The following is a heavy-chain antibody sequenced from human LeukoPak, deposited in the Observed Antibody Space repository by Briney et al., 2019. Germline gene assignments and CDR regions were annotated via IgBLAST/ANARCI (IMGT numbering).Heavy chain of an antibody. D-gene: IGHD4/OR15-4a*01. J-gene: IGHJ3*01. CDR1: GYDFGNYW. V-gene: IGHV5-51*01. CDR3: AGQIDDGDPEDCFNV. Sequence: GESLTISCEGSGYDFGNYWIGWVCQMPGEGLEWMGIIYPRDSDIRYSPSLQGQVTISADTSISTAYLHWRSLRASDTAMYYCAGQIDDGDPEDCFNVWGQGTMVTVSS. CDR2: IYPRDSDI.